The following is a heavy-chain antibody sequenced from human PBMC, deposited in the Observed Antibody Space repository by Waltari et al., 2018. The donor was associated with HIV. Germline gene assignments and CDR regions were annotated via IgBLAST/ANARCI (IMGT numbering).Heavy chain of an antibody. V-gene: IGHV4-31*03. J-gene: IGHJ4*02. D-gene: IGHD3-10*01. CDR2: IYYSGST. CDR1: GGSISRGGYY. CDR3: ARGSRGSGSYY. Sequence: QVQLQESGPGLVKPSQTLSLTCTVSGGSISRGGYYCSWIRQHPGKGLEWIGYIYYSGSTYYNPSLKSRVTISVDTSKNQFSLKLSSVTAADTAVYYCARGSRGSGSYYWGQGTLVTVSS.